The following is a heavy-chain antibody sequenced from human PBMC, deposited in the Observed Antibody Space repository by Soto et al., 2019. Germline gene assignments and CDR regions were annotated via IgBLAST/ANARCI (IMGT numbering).Heavy chain of an antibody. V-gene: IGHV3-53*01. J-gene: IGHJ4*02. D-gene: IGHD4-17*01. CDR2: IYSGGST. CDR3: TTSTVVTHFDY. Sequence: GGSLRLSCAASGFTVSGNYMTWVRQAPGKGLDWVSIIYSGGSTFYADSVKGRFTISRDNSRNTVYLQMNSLRVEDTAVYYCTTSTVVTHFDYWGQGTTVTVSS. CDR1: GFTVSGNY.